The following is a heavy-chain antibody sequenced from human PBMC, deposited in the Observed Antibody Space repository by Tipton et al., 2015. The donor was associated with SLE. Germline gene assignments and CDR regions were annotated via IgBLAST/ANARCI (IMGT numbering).Heavy chain of an antibody. CDR1: GFTFSWYW. Sequence: SLRLSCAASGFTFSWYWMSWVRQAPGKGLEWVSSISSSSSYIYYADSVKGRFTISRDNAKNSLYLQMNSLRAEDTAVYYCARDLWAYYYYMDVWGKGTAVTVSS. J-gene: IGHJ6*03. D-gene: IGHD3-16*01. V-gene: IGHV3-21*01. CDR2: ISSSSSYI. CDR3: ARDLWAYYYYMDV.